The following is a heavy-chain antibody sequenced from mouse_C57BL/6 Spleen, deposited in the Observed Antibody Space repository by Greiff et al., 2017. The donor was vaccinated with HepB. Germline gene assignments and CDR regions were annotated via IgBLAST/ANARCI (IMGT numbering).Heavy chain of an antibody. J-gene: IGHJ4*01. CDR2: IYPSDSET. V-gene: IGHV1-61*01. Sequence: VQLQQPGAELVRPGSSVKLSCKASGYTFTSFWMDWVKQRPGQGLEWIGNIYPSDSETHYNQKFKDKATLTADKSSSTAYMQLSSLTSEDSAVYYCAREKGAMDYWGQGTSVTVSS. CDR3: AREKGAMDY. CDR1: GYTFTSFW.